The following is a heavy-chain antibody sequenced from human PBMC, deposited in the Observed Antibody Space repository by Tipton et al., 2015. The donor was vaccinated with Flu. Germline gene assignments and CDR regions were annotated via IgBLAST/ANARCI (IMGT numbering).Heavy chain of an antibody. Sequence: QLVQSGAEVKKPGASVTVSCKASGYTISDYYIHWVRQAPGQGPEWMGIINPSGGSTDYAPTLRGRVTMTTDTSTGTVYMELSSLRSEDTAMYYCARDKGGGTYTFDVWGQGTMVTVSS. D-gene: IGHD1-1*01. CDR1: GYTISDYY. V-gene: IGHV1-46*01. CDR2: INPSGGST. J-gene: IGHJ3*01. CDR3: ARDKGGGTYTFDV.